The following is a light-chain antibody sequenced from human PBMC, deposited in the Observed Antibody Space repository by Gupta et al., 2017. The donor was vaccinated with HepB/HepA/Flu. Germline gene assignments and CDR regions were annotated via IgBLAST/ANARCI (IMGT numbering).Light chain of an antibody. CDR1: QSVSSY. V-gene: IGKV3-11*01. CDR3: QQRSNWPPT. J-gene: IGKJ1*01. Sequence: ELVLPQSPATLSLSPGEGATLSCRASQSVSSYLAWYQQKPGQAPRLLIYDASNRATGIPARFSGSGSGTDFTLTISSLEPEDVAVYYCQQRSNWPPTFGQGTKVEIK. CDR2: DAS.